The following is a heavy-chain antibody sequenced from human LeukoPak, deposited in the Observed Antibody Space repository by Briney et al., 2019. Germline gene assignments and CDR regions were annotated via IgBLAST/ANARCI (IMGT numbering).Heavy chain of an antibody. CDR2: ISYDGSNK. D-gene: IGHD5-18*01. CDR1: GFTFSSYG. V-gene: IGHV3-30*18. Sequence: GGSLRPSCAASGFTFSSYGMHWVRQAPGKGLEWVAVISYDGSNKYYADSVKGRFTISRDNSKNTLYLQMNSLRAEDTAVYYCAKEPYSYGYLDYWGQGTLVTVSS. J-gene: IGHJ4*02. CDR3: AKEPYSYGYLDY.